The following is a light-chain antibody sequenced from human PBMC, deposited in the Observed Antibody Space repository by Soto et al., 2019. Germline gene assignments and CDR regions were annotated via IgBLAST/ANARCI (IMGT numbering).Light chain of an antibody. Sequence: LTQPASVSGSPGQSITISCTGTSSDVGNYNLVSWYQHHPGKAPRLIIYEVVQRPSGVPDRFSGSKSGNTASLTVSGLQAADEADYFCKSYAGSNTYVFGSGTKVTVL. J-gene: IGLJ1*01. CDR3: KSYAGSNTYV. CDR2: EVV. CDR1: SSDVGNYNL. V-gene: IGLV2-14*02.